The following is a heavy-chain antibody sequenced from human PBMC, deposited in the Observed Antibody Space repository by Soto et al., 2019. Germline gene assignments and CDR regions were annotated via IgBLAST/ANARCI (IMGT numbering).Heavy chain of an antibody. CDR1: GYTFTSYG. Sequence: QVQLVQSGAEVKKPGASVKVSCKASGYTFTSYGISWVRQAPGQGLEWMGWISAYNGNTNYALKLQGRVTMTTYTPMSAAYMELRSLRSDDTAVAYYETSRTLGYWGPGSLVAVAS. J-gene: IGHJ4*02. CDR2: ISAYNGNT. V-gene: IGHV1-18*01. CDR3: ETSRTLGY. D-gene: IGHD1-7*01.